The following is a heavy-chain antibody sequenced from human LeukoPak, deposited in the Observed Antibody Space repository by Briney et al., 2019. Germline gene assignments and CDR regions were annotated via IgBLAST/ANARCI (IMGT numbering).Heavy chain of an antibody. J-gene: IGHJ3*02. CDR1: GFTFSSYG. V-gene: IGHV3-33*06. CDR2: IWYDGSNK. D-gene: IGHD3-3*01. Sequence: GGSLRLSCAASGFTFSSYGMHWVRQAPGKGLEWVAVIWYDGSNKYYADSVKGRSTISRDNSKNTLYLQMNSLRAEDTAVYYCAKELAYDFWSGYYIGNAFDIWGQGTMVTVSS. CDR3: AKELAYDFWSGYYIGNAFDI.